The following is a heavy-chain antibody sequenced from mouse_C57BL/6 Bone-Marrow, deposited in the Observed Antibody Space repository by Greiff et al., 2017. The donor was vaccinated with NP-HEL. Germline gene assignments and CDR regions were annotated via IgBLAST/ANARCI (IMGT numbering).Heavy chain of an antibody. J-gene: IGHJ2*01. CDR3: ARGVWAPYFDY. Sequence: QVQLQQSGPELVKPGASVKLSCKASGYTFTSYDINWVKQRPGQGLEWIGWIYPRDGSTKYNEKFKVKATLTADTSSNTAYMQLSSLTTEDSAIYICARGVWAPYFDYWGQGTTLTVSS. V-gene: IGHV1-85*01. CDR2: IYPRDGST. CDR1: GYTFTSYD. D-gene: IGHD4-1*01.